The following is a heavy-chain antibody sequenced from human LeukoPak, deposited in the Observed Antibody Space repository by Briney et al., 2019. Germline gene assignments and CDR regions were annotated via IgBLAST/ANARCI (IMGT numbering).Heavy chain of an antibody. J-gene: IGHJ4*02. D-gene: IGHD3-9*01. CDR2: MNPNSGNT. CDR3: ARDRPLRYFDWFDY. Sequence: ASVKVSCKASGYTFTSYDINWVRQATGQGLEWMGWMNPNSGNTGYAQKFQGRVTMTRNTSISIAYMELSSLRSEDTAVYYCARDRPLRYFDWFDYWGQGTLVTVSS. CDR1: GYTFTSYD. V-gene: IGHV1-8*01.